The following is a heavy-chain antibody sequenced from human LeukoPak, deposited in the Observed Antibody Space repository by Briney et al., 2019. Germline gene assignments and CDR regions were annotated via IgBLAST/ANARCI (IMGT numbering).Heavy chain of an antibody. Sequence: SETLSLTCTVSGGFISSGSYYWSWIRQPAGKGLEWIGRIYTSGGTNYNPSLKSRVTISVDTSKNQFSLKLSSVTAADTAVYYCARGAVMGSNWFDPWGQGTLVTVSS. CDR1: GGFISSGSYY. V-gene: IGHV4-61*02. CDR3: ARGAVMGSNWFDP. CDR2: IYTSGGT. D-gene: IGHD1-26*01. J-gene: IGHJ5*02.